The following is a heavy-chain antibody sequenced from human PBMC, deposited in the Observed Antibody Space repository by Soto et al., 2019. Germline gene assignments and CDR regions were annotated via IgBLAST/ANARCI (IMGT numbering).Heavy chain of an antibody. Sequence: SETLSLTCTVSGGSISSSSYYWGWIRQPPGKGLEWIGSIYYSGSTYYNPSLKSRVTISVDTSNNQFSLKLSSMTGADTAVYYCATRPPQIVVTLLTFPSWGQGTPVTVSS. CDR3: ATRPPQIVVTLLTFPS. J-gene: IGHJ5*02. D-gene: IGHD2-15*01. V-gene: IGHV4-39*07. CDR2: IYYSGST. CDR1: GGSISSSSYY.